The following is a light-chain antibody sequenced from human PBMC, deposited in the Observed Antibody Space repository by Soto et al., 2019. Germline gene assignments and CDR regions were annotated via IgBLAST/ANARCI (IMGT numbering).Light chain of an antibody. Sequence: QSALTQPASVSGSPGQSITISCTGTSSDVGGYNYVSWDQQHPGKAPKLMIYDVSNRPSGVSNRFSGSKSGNTASLTISGLQAEDEADYYCSSYTSSSTLVVFGVGTKLTVL. CDR2: DVS. J-gene: IGLJ2*01. CDR1: SSDVGGYNY. CDR3: SSYTSSSTLVV. V-gene: IGLV2-14*01.